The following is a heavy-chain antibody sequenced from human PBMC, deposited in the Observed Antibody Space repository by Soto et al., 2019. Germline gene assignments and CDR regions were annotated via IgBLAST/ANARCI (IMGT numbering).Heavy chain of an antibody. CDR2: ISGSGGST. Sequence: EVQLLESGGGLVQPGGSLRLSCAASGFTFSSYAMSWVRQAPGKGLEWVSAISGSGGSTYYADSVKGRFTISRDNSKITLYLQMNSLRAEDTAVYYCAKDGLRYLGYCSSTSCPRGMDVWGQGTTVTVSS. CDR1: GFTFSSYA. D-gene: IGHD2-2*01. J-gene: IGHJ6*02. CDR3: AKDGLRYLGYCSSTSCPRGMDV. V-gene: IGHV3-23*01.